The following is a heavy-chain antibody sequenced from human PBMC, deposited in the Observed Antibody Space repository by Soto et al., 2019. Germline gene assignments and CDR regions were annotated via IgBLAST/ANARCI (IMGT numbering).Heavy chain of an antibody. J-gene: IGHJ4*01. CDR2: INAGGGYT. CDR1: GYIFTNYY. CDR3: ARDYGDYGY. V-gene: IGHV1-46*01. D-gene: IGHD4-17*01. Sequence: GASVKVSCKASGYIFTNYYMHWVRQAPGQGLEWMGTINAGGGYTTYAQRFQGRVTMTRDTSTSTVSMELSSLRSDDTAVYYCARDYGDYGYWG.